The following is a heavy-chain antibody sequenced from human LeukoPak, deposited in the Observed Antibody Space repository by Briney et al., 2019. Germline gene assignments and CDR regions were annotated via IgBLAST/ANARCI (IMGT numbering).Heavy chain of an antibody. Sequence: PGGSLRLSCAASGFTFNTAWMSWVRQAPGKGLEWVGRIKSKTDGGTTDYAAPVKGRFTISRDDSKNTLYLQMNSLKTEDTAVYYCTTDLVAGIVAARFDEENWFDPWGQGTLVTVSS. CDR1: GFTFNTAW. CDR2: IKSKTDGGTT. CDR3: TTDLVAGIVAARFDEENWFDP. V-gene: IGHV3-15*01. J-gene: IGHJ5*02. D-gene: IGHD6-6*01.